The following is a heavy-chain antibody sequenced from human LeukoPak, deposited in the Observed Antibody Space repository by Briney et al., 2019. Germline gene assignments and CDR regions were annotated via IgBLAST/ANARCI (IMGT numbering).Heavy chain of an antibody. Sequence: ASVKVSCKASGGTFSSYAISWVRQAPGQGLEWMGRIIPILGIANYAQKFQGRVTITADKSTSTAYMELSSLRSEDTAVYYCATGTGSGSYSHYYYGMDVWGQGTTVTVSS. CDR1: GGTFSSYA. D-gene: IGHD3-10*01. J-gene: IGHJ6*02. V-gene: IGHV1-69*04. CDR3: ATGTGSGSYSHYYYGMDV. CDR2: IIPILGIA.